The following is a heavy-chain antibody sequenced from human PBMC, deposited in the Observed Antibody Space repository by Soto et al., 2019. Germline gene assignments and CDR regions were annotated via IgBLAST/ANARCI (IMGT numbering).Heavy chain of an antibody. J-gene: IGHJ4*02. CDR3: ARDQYYYDSSGYPLGY. Sequence: QVQLVQSGAAVKKPGSSVKVSCKASGGTFSSYTISWVRQAPGQGLEWMGRIIPILGIANYAQKFQGRVTITADKSTSTAYMELSSLRSEDTAVYYCARDQYYYDSSGYPLGYWGQGTLVTVSS. CDR2: IIPILGIA. CDR1: GGTFSSYT. V-gene: IGHV1-69*08. D-gene: IGHD3-22*01.